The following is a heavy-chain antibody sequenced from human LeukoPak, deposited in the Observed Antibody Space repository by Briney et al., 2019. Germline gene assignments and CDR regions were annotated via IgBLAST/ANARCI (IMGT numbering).Heavy chain of an antibody. CDR1: GFSLSTSGVG. CDR2: IYWDDDK. V-gene: IGHV2-5*02. J-gene: IGHJ5*02. Sequence: ESGPTLAKPTQTLTLTCTFSGFSLSTSGVGVGWIRQPPGKALEWLALIYWDDDKRYSPSLKSRLTITKDTSKNQVVLTMTNMDPVDTATYYCAAFLWFGELSRNWFDPWGQGTLVTVSS. D-gene: IGHD3-10*01. CDR3: AAFLWFGELSRNWFDP.